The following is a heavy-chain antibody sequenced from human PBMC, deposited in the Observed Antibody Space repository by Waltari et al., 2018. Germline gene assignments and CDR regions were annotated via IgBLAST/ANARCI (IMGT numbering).Heavy chain of an antibody. CDR1: GFPFDAYA. J-gene: IGHJ5*02. D-gene: IGHD3-10*01. Sequence: EVQLVESGGGLVQPGRSLRLSWAASGFPFDAYAMHWVRPAPGTGLEGVSGISWNSGSIGYADSVKGRFTISRDNAKNSLYLQMNSLRAEDTALYYCAKEHALVTMVRNERWGTHWFDPWGQGTLVTVSS. CDR2: ISWNSGSI. CDR3: AKEHALVTMVRNERWGTHWFDP. V-gene: IGHV3-9*01.